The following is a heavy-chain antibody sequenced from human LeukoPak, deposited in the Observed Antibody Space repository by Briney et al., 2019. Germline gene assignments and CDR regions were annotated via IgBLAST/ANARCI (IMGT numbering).Heavy chain of an antibody. CDR1: NESFSAFY. CDR2: INHGGST. D-gene: IGHD1-1*01. CDR3: ATWNAKTHSHDD. Sequence: SETLSLTCAVYNESFSAFYWTWIRQPPDKGLEWIGEINHGGSTHYNPSLNSRVTISVDTSKRQFSLNLTSVTAADTGLYYCATWNAKTHSHDDWGQGTLVTVPS. V-gene: IGHV4-34*01. J-gene: IGHJ4*02.